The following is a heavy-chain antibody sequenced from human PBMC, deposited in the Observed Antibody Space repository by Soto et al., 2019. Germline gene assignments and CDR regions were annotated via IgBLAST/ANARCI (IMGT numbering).Heavy chain of an antibody. D-gene: IGHD6-19*01. CDR1: GFAFSSYS. V-gene: IGHV3-21*06. Sequence: EVQLVESGGGLVKPGGSLRLSCAASGFAFSSYSMNWVRQAPGKGLERVAFITIRSSYIYYADSVRGRFTISRDNAKNSLYRQMDGLRAEDTAVYYCARDDGWLVLDYWGQGTLVTVSS. J-gene: IGHJ4*02. CDR2: ITIRSSYI. CDR3: ARDDGWLVLDY.